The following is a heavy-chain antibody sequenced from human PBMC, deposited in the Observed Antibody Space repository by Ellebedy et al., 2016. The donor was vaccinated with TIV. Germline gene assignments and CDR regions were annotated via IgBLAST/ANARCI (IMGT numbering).Heavy chain of an antibody. J-gene: IGHJ5*02. D-gene: IGHD6-13*01. CDR1: GYSFTSYW. CDR3: ARLMMEQQQSCLDP. V-gene: IGHV5-51*01. CDR2: IYPGDSDT. Sequence: GESLKISCKGSGYSFTSYWIGWVRQLPGKGLEWMGIIYPGDSDTSYSPSFQGQVTISADRSINTAYLQWSSLKASDTAMYYCARLMMEQQQSCLDPWGQGTLVTVSS.